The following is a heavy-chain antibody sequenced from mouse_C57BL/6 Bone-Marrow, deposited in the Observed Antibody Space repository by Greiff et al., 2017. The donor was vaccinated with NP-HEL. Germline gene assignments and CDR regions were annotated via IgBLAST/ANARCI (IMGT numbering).Heavy chain of an antibody. V-gene: IGHV10-3*01. D-gene: IGHD2-1*01. CDR3: VRDGGGNYDWYFDV. Sequence: EVKLVESGGGLVQPKGSLKLSCAASGFTFNTYAMHWVRQAPGKGLEWVARIRSKSSNYATYYADSVKDRFTISRDDSQSMLYLQMNNLKTEDTAMYYCVRDGGGNYDWYFDVWGTGTTVTVSS. J-gene: IGHJ1*03. CDR1: GFTFNTYA. CDR2: IRSKSSNYAT.